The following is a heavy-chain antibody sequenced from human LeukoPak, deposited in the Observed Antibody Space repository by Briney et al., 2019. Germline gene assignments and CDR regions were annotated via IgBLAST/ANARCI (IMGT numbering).Heavy chain of an antibody. CDR2: SDPEDGET. Sequence: ASVKVSCKISGYTLTELSMHWVRQAPGKGLEWMGGSDPEDGETIYAQKFQGRVAMTEDTSTDTAYMELSTLRSEDTAVYYCATQDSTGELDYWGQGTLVTVSS. CDR1: GYTLTELS. V-gene: IGHV1-24*01. D-gene: IGHD4-17*01. CDR3: ATQDSTGELDY. J-gene: IGHJ4*02.